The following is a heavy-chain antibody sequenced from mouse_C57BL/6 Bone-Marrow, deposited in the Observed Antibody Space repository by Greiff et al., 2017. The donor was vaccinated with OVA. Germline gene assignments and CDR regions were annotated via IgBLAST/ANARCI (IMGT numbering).Heavy chain of an antibody. Sequence: VQLQQPGAELEKPGASVKLSCKASGYTFTSYWMQWVKQRPGQGLEWIGEIDPSDSYTNYNQKFKGKATLTVDTSSSTAYMQLSSLTSEDSAVYYCASAVFAYWGQGTLVTVSA. CDR1: GYTFTSYW. CDR2: IDPSDSYT. J-gene: IGHJ3*01. V-gene: IGHV1-50*01. CDR3: ASAVFAY.